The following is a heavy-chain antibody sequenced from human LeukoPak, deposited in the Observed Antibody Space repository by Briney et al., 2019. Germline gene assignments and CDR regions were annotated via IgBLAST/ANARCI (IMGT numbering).Heavy chain of an antibody. CDR1: DGSISSGGYY. D-gene: IGHD2-2*01. CDR3: ARDLALDCSSTSCPGGGFDP. J-gene: IGHJ5*02. Sequence: LSLTCTVSDGSISSGGYYWSWIRQHPGKGLESIGYIYYSGSTYYYPSLKSRVTISVDTSKNQFSLKLSSVTAADTAVYYCARDLALDCSSTSCPGGGFDPWGQGTLVTVSS. V-gene: IGHV4-31*03. CDR2: IYYSGST.